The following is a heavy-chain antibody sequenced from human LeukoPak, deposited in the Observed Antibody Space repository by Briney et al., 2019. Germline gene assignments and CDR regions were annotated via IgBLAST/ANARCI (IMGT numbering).Heavy chain of an antibody. J-gene: IGHJ4*02. CDR2: INPNSGGT. CDR3: ARPRFPIDSGSYLFDY. D-gene: IGHD1-26*01. CDR1: GYTFTGYY. V-gene: IGHV1-2*04. Sequence: ASVKVSCKASGYTFTGYYMHWVRQAPGQGLEWMGWINPNSGGTNYAQKFQGWVTMTRDTSISTAYMELSRLRSDDTAVYYCARPRFPIDSGSYLFDYWGQGTPVTVSS.